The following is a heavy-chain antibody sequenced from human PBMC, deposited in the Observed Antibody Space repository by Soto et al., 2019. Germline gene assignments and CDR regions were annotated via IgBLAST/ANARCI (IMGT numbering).Heavy chain of an antibody. J-gene: IGHJ5*02. D-gene: IGHD3-10*01. Sequence: SETLSLTCTVSGGSISSYYWSWIRQPPGKGLEWIGYIYYSGSTNYNPSLKSRVTISVDTSKNQFSLKLSSVTAADTAVYYCARLGLTKVRGVTEKAGWFDPWGQGTLVTVSS. V-gene: IGHV4-59*01. CDR1: GGSISSYY. CDR2: IYYSGST. CDR3: ARLGLTKVRGVTEKAGWFDP.